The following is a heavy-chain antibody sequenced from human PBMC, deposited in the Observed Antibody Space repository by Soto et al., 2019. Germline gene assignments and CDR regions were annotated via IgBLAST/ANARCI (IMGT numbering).Heavy chain of an antibody. J-gene: IGHJ4*02. V-gene: IGHV1-18*01. D-gene: IGHD1-1*01. CDR1: GYGFTTYG. CDR2: IISHNGNT. CDR3: ARGRYGDY. Sequence: QVHLVQSGAEVKKPGASVKVSCKGSGYGFTTYGTTWVRQAPGQGLEWMAWIISHNGNTNYAQTPRGRVTVTSDTSTSTAYMELRSLRSEDTAVYYCARGRYGDYWGQGALVTVSS.